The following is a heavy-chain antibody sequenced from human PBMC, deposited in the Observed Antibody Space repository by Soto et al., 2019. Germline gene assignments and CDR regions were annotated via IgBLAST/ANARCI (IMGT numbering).Heavy chain of an antibody. Sequence: QAQLVQSGAEVKKPGASVKVSCKASGYTLSSFGIHWVRQAPGQRLEWMGWINAGNGNTKYSQKLQGRVTFSRDTSANTAYMELTSLTSEDTAFYYCVRTRQQWLVGDSWGQGSLVTVSS. CDR3: VRTRQQWLVGDS. V-gene: IGHV1-3*01. J-gene: IGHJ4*02. CDR1: GYTLSSFG. CDR2: INAGNGNT. D-gene: IGHD6-19*01.